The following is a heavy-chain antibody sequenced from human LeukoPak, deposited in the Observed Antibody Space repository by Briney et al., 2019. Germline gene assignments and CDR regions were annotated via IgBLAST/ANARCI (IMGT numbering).Heavy chain of an antibody. V-gene: IGHV4-34*01. J-gene: IGHJ4*02. D-gene: IGHD6-19*01. CDR3: ARCEYSSGCIDY. CDR1: GGSFSGYY. Sequence: SETLSLTCAVYGGSFSGYYWSWIRQPSGKGLEWIGEINHSGSTNYNPSLKSRVTISVDTSKNQFSLKLSSVTAADTAVYYCARCEYSSGCIDYWGQGTLVTVSS. CDR2: INHSGST.